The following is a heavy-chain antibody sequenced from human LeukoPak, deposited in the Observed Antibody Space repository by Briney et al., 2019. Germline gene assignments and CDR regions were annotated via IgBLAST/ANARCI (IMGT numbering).Heavy chain of an antibody. Sequence: PGGSLRLSCAASGFTFSNYAMTWVRQAPGKWLQWVSSITGSGGSTYYADSVKGRFTISRDNSKNTVYLQMNSLRVDDTAVYYCAKEGQFSVTPNAWGQGALVTVSS. J-gene: IGHJ5*02. CDR1: GFTFSNYA. D-gene: IGHD2-21*02. CDR3: AKEGQFSVTPNA. CDR2: ITGSGGST. V-gene: IGHV3-23*01.